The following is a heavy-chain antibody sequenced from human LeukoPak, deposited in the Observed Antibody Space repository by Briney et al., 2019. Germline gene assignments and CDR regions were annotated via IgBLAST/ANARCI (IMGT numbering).Heavy chain of an antibody. J-gene: IGHJ4*02. CDR1: GYTFTGYY. V-gene: IGHV1-2*02. D-gene: IGHD3-9*01. Sequence: ASVKVSCKASGYTFTGYYMHWVRQASGQGLEWMGWINPNSGGTNYAQKFQGRVTMTRNTSISTAYMELSSLRSEDTAVYYCASRRDILTGAFDYWGQGTLVTVSS. CDR2: INPNSGGT. CDR3: ASRRDILTGAFDY.